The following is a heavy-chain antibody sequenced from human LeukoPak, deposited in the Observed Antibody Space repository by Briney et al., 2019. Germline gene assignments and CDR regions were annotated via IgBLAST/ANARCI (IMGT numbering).Heavy chain of an antibody. CDR1: GGSISSGSYY. D-gene: IGHD2-15*01. Sequence: PSETLSLTCTVSGGSISSGSYYWSWIRQPAGRGLEWIGRIYTSGGTNYNPSLKSRVTISVDTSKNQFSLKLSSVTAADTAVYYCAREVGYCSCGSCPTGMDVWGQGTTVTVSS. V-gene: IGHV4-61*02. CDR2: IYTSGGT. J-gene: IGHJ6*02. CDR3: AREVGYCSCGSCPTGMDV.